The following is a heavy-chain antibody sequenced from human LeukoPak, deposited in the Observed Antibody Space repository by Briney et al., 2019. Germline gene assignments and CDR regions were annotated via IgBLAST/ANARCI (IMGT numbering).Heavy chain of an antibody. D-gene: IGHD1-1*01. CDR1: GGSFTDYN. V-gene: IGHV4-34*01. J-gene: IGHJ4*02. CDR3: ARGLDLEGLDY. Sequence: PSETLSLTCAVYGGSFTDYNWTWLRQSPEKGLEWIGEINDSGTTHYNPSLKSRVTISVDTANHQFSLRMRSLTAADTAVYYCARGLDLEGLDYWGQGTLVTVSS. CDR2: INDSGTT.